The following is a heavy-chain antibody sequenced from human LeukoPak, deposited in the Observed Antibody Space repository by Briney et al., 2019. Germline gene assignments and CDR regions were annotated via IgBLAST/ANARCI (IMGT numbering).Heavy chain of an antibody. CDR2: IIPIFGTA. V-gene: IGHV1-69*13. CDR1: GGTFSSYA. Sequence: ASVTVSCKASGGTFSSYAISWVRQAPGQGLEWMGGIIPIFGTANYAQKVQGRVTITADESTSTAYMELSSLRSEDTAVYYCARGVAGDAFDIWGQGTMVTVSS. CDR3: ARGVAGDAFDI. J-gene: IGHJ3*02. D-gene: IGHD6-19*01.